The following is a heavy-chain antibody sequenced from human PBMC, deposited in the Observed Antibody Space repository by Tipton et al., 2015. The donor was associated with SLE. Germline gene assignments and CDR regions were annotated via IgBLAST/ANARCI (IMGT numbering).Heavy chain of an antibody. CDR1: GGSFSGYY. CDR3: ARGRPDFWSGYYPMDV. J-gene: IGHJ6*02. CDR2: INHSGST. V-gene: IGHV4-34*01. D-gene: IGHD3-3*01. Sequence: TLSLTCAVYGGSFSGYYWSWIRQPPGKGLEWIGEINHSGSTNYNPSLKSRVTISVDTSKNQFSLKLSSVTAADTAVYYCARGRPDFWSGYYPMDVWGQGTTVTVSS.